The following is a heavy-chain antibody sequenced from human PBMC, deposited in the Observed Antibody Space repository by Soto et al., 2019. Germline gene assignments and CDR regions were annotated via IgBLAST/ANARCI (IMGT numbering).Heavy chain of an antibody. CDR1: GYTFTSYG. CDR3: ARFGDYYDSSGYYGGFAFDI. Sequence: ASVKVSCKASGYTFTSYGISWVRQAPGQGLEWMGWISAYNGNTNYAQKPQGRVTMTTDTSTSTAYMELRSLRSDDTAVYYCARFGDYYDSSGYYGGFAFDIWGQGTMVTVSS. CDR2: ISAYNGNT. J-gene: IGHJ3*02. D-gene: IGHD3-22*01. V-gene: IGHV1-18*01.